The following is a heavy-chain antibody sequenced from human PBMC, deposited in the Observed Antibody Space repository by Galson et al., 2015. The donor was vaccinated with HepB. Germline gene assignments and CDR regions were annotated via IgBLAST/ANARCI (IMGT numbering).Heavy chain of an antibody. Sequence: SVKVSCKASGCTFSSYGISWVRQAPGQGLEWMGWISAYNGNTNYAQKLQGRVTMTTDTSTSTAYMELRSLRSDDTAVYYCARLDFWGGYYPDFPSYYYYGMDVWGQGTTVTVSS. V-gene: IGHV1-18*04. CDR1: GCTFSSYG. J-gene: IGHJ6*02. CDR2: ISAYNGNT. D-gene: IGHD3-3*01. CDR3: ARLDFWGGYYPDFPSYYYYGMDV.